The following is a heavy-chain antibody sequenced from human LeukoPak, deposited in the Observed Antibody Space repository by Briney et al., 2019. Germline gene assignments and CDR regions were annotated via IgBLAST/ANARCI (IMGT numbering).Heavy chain of an antibody. J-gene: IGHJ6*03. CDR1: GFTSSSYS. CDR2: ISSSSTI. CDR3: ARGHYYYYYMDV. Sequence: GGSLRLSCAASGFTSSSYSMNWVRQAPGKGLEWVSYISSSSTIYYADSVKGRFTISRDNAKNSLYLQMNSLRAEDTAVYYCARGHYYYYYMDVWGKGTTVTVSS. V-gene: IGHV3-48*04.